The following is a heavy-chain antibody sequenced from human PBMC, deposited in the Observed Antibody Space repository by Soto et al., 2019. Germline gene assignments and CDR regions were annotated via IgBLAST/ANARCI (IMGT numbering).Heavy chain of an antibody. CDR3: VKGGNVRVSDKGMVV. CDR2: ITSNGGST. V-gene: IGHV3-64D*06. J-gene: IGHJ6*02. CDR1: GFTFSSYA. D-gene: IGHD3-16*01. Sequence: QPGGSLRLSCSASGFTFSSYAMHWVRQAPGKGLEYVSAITSNGGSTYYADSVKGRFTISRDNSKNTLYLQMSSLRAEDTAVYYCVKGGNVRVSDKGMVVWGQGTTVTLSS.